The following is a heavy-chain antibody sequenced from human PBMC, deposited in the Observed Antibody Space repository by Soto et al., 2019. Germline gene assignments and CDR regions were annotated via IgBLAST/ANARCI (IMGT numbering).Heavy chain of an antibody. Sequence: GGSLRLSCAASGFTFSSYGMHWVRQAPGKXLEWVAVIWYDGSNKYYADSVKGRFTISRDNSKNTLYLQMNSLRAEDTAVYYCARDPTYYYDSSGYPQGAFDIWGQGTMVTVSS. D-gene: IGHD3-22*01. V-gene: IGHV3-33*01. J-gene: IGHJ3*02. CDR2: IWYDGSNK. CDR3: ARDPTYYYDSSGYPQGAFDI. CDR1: GFTFSSYG.